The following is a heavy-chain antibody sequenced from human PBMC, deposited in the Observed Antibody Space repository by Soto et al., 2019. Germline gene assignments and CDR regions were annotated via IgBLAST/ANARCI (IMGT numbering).Heavy chain of an antibody. CDR3: ARVLPVNSGVITTFDY. J-gene: IGHJ4*02. CDR2: INHSGST. CDR1: GGSFSGYY. D-gene: IGHD3-22*01. Sequence: PSETLSLTCAVYGGSFSGYYWSWIRQPPGKGLEWIGEINHSGSTNYNPSLKSRVTISVDKSKNQFSLKLSSVTAADTAVYYCARVLPVNSGVITTFDYWGQGTLVTVSS. V-gene: IGHV4-34*01.